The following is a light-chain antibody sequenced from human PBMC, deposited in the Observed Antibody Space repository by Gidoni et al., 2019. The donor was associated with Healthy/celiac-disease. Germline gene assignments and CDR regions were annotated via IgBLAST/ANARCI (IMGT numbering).Light chain of an antibody. J-gene: IGKJ4*01. CDR2: WAS. Sequence: DIVMTQSPDSQAVSLGERATINCKSSQSVLYSSNNKNYLAWYQQKPGQPPKLLIYWASTRESGVPDRFSGSGSGTDFTLTISSLQAEDVAVYYCQQYYSTLPTFXGXTKVEIK. CDR1: QSVLYSSNNKNY. CDR3: QQYYSTLPT. V-gene: IGKV4-1*01.